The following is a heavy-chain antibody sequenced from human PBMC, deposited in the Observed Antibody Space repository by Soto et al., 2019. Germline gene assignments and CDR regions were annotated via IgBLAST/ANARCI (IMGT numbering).Heavy chain of an antibody. Sequence: PSETLSLTCTVSGGSISSSSYYWGWIRQPPGKGLEWIGTIYYSGSTYYNPSLKSRVTISVDTSKNQFSLKLSSLTAADTAVYYCARAYGYYFDYWGQGTLVTVSS. V-gene: IGHV4-39*07. J-gene: IGHJ4*02. CDR2: IYYSGST. CDR3: ARAYGYYFDY. CDR1: GGSISSSSYY. D-gene: IGHD4-17*01.